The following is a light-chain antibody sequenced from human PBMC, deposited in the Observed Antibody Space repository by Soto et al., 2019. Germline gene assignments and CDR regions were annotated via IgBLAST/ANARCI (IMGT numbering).Light chain of an antibody. CDR3: QQYNSYST. Sequence: AISLTQSPSSLSASVGDRVTITCRASQGINSFLAWYQQKPGKAPKLLIYDVSNLESGVPSRLSGSGSETEFTLTISRMKPDDFATYYCQQYNSYSTFGQGTKVDIK. J-gene: IGKJ1*01. V-gene: IGKV1-13*02. CDR1: QGINSF. CDR2: DVS.